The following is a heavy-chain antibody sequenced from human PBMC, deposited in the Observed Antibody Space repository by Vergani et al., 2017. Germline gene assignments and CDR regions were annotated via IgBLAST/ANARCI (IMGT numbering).Heavy chain of an antibody. J-gene: IGHJ3*02. CDR3: ARAVWYSSGWGAFDI. D-gene: IGHD6-19*01. V-gene: IGHV3-7*03. CDR2: IKQDGIEK. CDR1: GFTFSSYW. Sequence: EVQLVESGGGLVQPGGSLRLSCAASGFTFSSYWMSWVRQAPGKGLEWVANIKQDGIEKYYVDSVKGRFTISRDNAKNSLYLQMNSLRAEDTAVYYCARAVWYSSGWGAFDIWGQGTMVTVSS.